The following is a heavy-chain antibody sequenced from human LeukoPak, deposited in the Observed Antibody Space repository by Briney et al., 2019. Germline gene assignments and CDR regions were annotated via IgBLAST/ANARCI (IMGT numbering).Heavy chain of an antibody. V-gene: IGHV1-46*01. Sequence: ASVKVFCKASGYTFTSYYMHWVRQAPGQGLEWMGIINPSGGSTSYAQKFQGRVTMTRDTSTSTVYLELSSLRSEDTAVYYCARSGSSSSWEDFYFDYWGQGTLVTVSS. J-gene: IGHJ4*02. D-gene: IGHD6-13*01. CDR1: GYTFTSYY. CDR2: INPSGGST. CDR3: ARSGSSSSWEDFYFDY.